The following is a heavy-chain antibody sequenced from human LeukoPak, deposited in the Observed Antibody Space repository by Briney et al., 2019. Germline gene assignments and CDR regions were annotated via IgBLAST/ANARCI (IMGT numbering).Heavy chain of an antibody. CDR3: ARDATYCSGGTCSYYGLDV. V-gene: IGHV1-3*01. J-gene: IGHJ6*02. CDR1: RYTLTSYA. Sequence: ASVKVSCKASRYTLTSYAMHWVRQAPGQTLEWMGWINAGNGNTKYSQKFQSRVTISRDTCASTDYMELSSLTSEDTAVYYCARDATYCSGGTCSYYGLDVWGQGTTVTVSS. D-gene: IGHD2-15*01. CDR2: INAGNGNT.